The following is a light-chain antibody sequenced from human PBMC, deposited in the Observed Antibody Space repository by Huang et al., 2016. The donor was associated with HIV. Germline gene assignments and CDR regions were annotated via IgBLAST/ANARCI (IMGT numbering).Light chain of an antibody. CDR2: GAS. V-gene: IGKV3-15*01. J-gene: IGKJ2*01. CDR1: QSVNSK. Sequence: EIVMTQSPATLSLSPGERATLSCRASQSVNSKLAWYQQKPGQAPRLLIYGASTRATGGPGRLSGSGSGTEFTLTISSLQSEDFAVYYCQQYSKWPPNTFGQGTKLESK. CDR3: QQYSKWPPNT.